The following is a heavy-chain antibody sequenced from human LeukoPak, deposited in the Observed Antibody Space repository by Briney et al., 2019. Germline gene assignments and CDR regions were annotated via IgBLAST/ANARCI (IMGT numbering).Heavy chain of an antibody. V-gene: IGHV1-2*02. CDR3: ARDHTGTSMRFDP. J-gene: IGHJ5*02. D-gene: IGHD1-1*01. CDR1: GYTFTGYY. CDR2: INPNSGGT. Sequence: ASVKVSCKASGYTFTGYYMHWVRQAPGQGLEWMGWINPNSGGTNYAQGFQGRVTMTRDTSISTAYMELSRLRSDDTAVYYCARDHTGTSMRFDPWGQGTLVTVSS.